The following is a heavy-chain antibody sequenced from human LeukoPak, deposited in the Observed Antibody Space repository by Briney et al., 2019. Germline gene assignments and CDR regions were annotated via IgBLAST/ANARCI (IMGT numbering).Heavy chain of an antibody. V-gene: IGHV3-20*04. CDR1: GFTFDDYG. J-gene: IGHJ4*02. D-gene: IGHD3-10*01. CDR3: ARGYPSWFGELLYDY. Sequence: GGSLRLSCAASGFTFDDYGMSWVRQATGKGLEWVSGINFNGGSTGYADSVKGRFTISRDNAKNSLYLQMNSLRAEDTALYYCARGYPSWFGELLYDYWGQGTLVTVPS. CDR2: INFNGGST.